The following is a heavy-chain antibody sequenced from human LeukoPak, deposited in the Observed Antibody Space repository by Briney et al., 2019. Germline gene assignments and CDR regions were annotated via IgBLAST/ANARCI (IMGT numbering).Heavy chain of an antibody. J-gene: IGHJ4*02. CDR3: ATLLEWLLFPFDY. D-gene: IGHD3-3*01. CDR1: GFTFSSYA. CDR2: ISGSGGST. Sequence: GGSLRLSCAASGFTFSSYAMSWVRQAPGKGLEWVSAISGSGGSTYYADSVKGRFTISRDNSKSTLYLQMNSLRAEDTAVYYCATLLEWLLFPFDYWGQGTLVTVSS. V-gene: IGHV3-23*01.